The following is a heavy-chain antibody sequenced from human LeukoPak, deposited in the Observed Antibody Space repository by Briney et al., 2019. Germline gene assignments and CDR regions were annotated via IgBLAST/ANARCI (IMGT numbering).Heavy chain of an antibody. CDR1: GYTFTGYY. V-gene: IGHV1-69*13. CDR3: ARSHRSYYYYYMDV. CDR2: IIPILGTA. J-gene: IGHJ6*03. Sequence: SVKVSCKPSGYTFTGYYIQWVRQAPGQGLEWMGGIIPILGTANYAQKFQGRVTITADESTSTAYMELSSLRSEDTAVYYCARSHRSYYYYYMDVWGKGTTVKISS.